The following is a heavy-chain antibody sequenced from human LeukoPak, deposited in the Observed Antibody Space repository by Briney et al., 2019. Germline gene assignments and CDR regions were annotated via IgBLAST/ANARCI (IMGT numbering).Heavy chain of an antibody. CDR3: AREGGSYYYDSSGYYYFDY. CDR1: GFTFSSYS. D-gene: IGHD3-22*01. CDR2: ISSSSSTI. V-gene: IGHV3-48*04. Sequence: GGSLRLSCAASGFTFSSYSMNWVRQAPGKGLEWVSYISSSSSTIYYADSVKGRFTISRDNAKNSLYLQMNSLRAEDTAVYYCAREGGSYYYDSSGYYYFDYWGQGTLVTVSS. J-gene: IGHJ4*02.